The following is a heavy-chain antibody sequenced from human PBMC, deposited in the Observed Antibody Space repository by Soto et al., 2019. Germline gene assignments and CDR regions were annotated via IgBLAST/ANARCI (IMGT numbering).Heavy chain of an antibody. CDR2: INAGNGNT. CDR1: GYTITSYA. Sequence: QVQLVQSGAEVKKPGASVKVSCKASGYTITSYAMHWVRQAPGQRLEWMGWINAGNGNTKYSQKFQGRVTITRDTSASTAYMELSSLRSEDTAVYYCARDQIAAAGPRLHFDYWGQGTLVTVSS. J-gene: IGHJ4*02. D-gene: IGHD6-13*01. CDR3: ARDQIAAAGPRLHFDY. V-gene: IGHV1-3*01.